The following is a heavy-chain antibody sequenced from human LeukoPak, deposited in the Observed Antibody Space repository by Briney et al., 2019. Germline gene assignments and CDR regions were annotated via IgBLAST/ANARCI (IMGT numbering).Heavy chain of an antibody. D-gene: IGHD5-18*01. CDR1: GGSFSGYY. J-gene: IGHJ4*02. CDR3: ARETGYLVDY. Sequence: PSETLSLTCAVYGGSFSGYYWSWIRPPPGKGLEWIGEINHSGSTNYNPSLKSRVTISVDTSKNQFSLKLSSVTAADTAVYYCARETGYLVDYWGQGTLVTVSS. CDR2: INHSGST. V-gene: IGHV4-34*01.